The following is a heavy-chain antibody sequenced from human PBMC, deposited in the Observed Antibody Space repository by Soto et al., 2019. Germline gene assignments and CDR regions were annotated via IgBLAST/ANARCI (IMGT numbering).Heavy chain of an antibody. CDR3: ARDVNDFGSGFLY. V-gene: IGHV3-33*01. CDR1: GFTFSSYA. J-gene: IGHJ4*02. CDR2: LWYDGSNI. Sequence: QVQLVESGGGVVQPGKSLRLSCTTSGFTFSSYAMHWVRQAPGKGLEWVAVLWYDGSNIQYADSVKGRFTISRDNSKRTVYLKMDSLRAEDTAVYYCARDVNDFGSGFLYWGQGTLVPVPS. D-gene: IGHD3-3*01.